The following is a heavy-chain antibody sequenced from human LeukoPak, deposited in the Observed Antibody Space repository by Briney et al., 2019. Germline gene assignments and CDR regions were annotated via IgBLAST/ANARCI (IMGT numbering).Heavy chain of an antibody. V-gene: IGHV4-38-2*02. J-gene: IGHJ6*03. CDR3: ARDLVWFGEPKGYYNYMDV. D-gene: IGHD3-10*01. CDR2: FYHGGST. Sequence: SETLSLTCTVSGYSISTGYYWDWIRQPPGKGLEWIGTFYHGGSTYYNPSLKSRVTISVDTSKNQFSLNLTSVTAADTAVYYCARDLVWFGEPKGYYNYMDVWGKGTTVTVSS. CDR1: GYSISTGYY.